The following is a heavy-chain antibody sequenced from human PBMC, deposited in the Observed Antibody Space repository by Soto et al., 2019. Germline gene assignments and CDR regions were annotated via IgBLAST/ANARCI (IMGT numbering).Heavy chain of an antibody. J-gene: IGHJ3*02. CDR2: IYYTGST. V-gene: IGHV4-39*01. D-gene: IGHD3-22*01. CDR3: ASRQSYYDSNGYPASDAFDI. CDR1: GGSISSSSYY. Sequence: SATLSLTCTVSGGSISSSSYYWGWIRQPPGKGLEWIGTIYYTGSTYYNPSLRSRVTISVDTSKNQFSLKLSSVTAADTAVFYCASRQSYYDSNGYPASDAFDIWGQGTVVTVSS.